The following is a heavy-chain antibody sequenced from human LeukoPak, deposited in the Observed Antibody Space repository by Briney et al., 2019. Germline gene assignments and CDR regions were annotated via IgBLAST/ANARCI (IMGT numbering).Heavy chain of an antibody. Sequence: SETLSLTCIVSGGSISGSSYFWGWIRQPPGKGLEWIGSIYYSGSTNYNPSLKSRVTISVDTSKNQFSLKLSSVTAADTAVYYCARGLSSGVAAAGLYAFDIWGQGTMVTVSS. V-gene: IGHV4-39*07. CDR1: GGSISGSSYF. CDR3: ARGLSSGVAAAGLYAFDI. J-gene: IGHJ3*02. CDR2: IYYSGST. D-gene: IGHD6-13*01.